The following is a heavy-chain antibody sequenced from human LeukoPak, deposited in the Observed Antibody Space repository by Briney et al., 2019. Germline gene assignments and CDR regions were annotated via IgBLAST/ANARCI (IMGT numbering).Heavy chain of an antibody. J-gene: IGHJ3*02. D-gene: IGHD3-22*01. Sequence: PSETLSLTCTVSGGSISSYYWSWIRQPPGKGLEWIGYIYYSGSTNYNPSLKSRVTISVDTSKNQFSLELSSVTAADTAVYYCARESAEYYYDSSGYTNAFDIWGQGTMVTVSS. CDR1: GGSISSYY. CDR2: IYYSGST. CDR3: ARESAEYYYDSSGYTNAFDI. V-gene: IGHV4-59*12.